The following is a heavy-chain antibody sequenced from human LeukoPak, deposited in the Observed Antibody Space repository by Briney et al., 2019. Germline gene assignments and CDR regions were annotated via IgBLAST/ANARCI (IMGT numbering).Heavy chain of an antibody. CDR3: ARWDSGSCSD. CDR1: GFTFSDHY. V-gene: IGHV3-72*01. CDR2: TKNKANSYTT. Sequence: PGGSLRLSCAASGFTFSDHYMDWVRQAPGKGLEWVGRTKNKANSYTTEYAASVKSRFTISRDESKNSLYLQMNSLKTEDTAVYYCARWDSGSCSDWGQGTLVTVSS. J-gene: IGHJ4*02. D-gene: IGHD1-26*01.